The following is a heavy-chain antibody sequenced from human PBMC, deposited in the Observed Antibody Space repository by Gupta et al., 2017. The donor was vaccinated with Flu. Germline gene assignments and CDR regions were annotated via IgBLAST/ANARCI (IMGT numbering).Heavy chain of an antibody. CDR2: ISSSGSTI. J-gene: IGHJ4*02. CDR3: ARGKTNGYDFFRPTTFDY. V-gene: IGHV3-48*03. D-gene: IGHD5-12*01. CDR1: GFTFSSYE. Sequence: EVQLVESGGGLVQPGGSLRLSCAASGFTFSSYEMNWVRQAPGKGLEWVSYISSSGSTIYYADSVKGRFTISRDNAKNSLYLQMNSLRAEDTAVYYCARGKTNGYDFFRPTTFDYWGQGTLVTVSS.